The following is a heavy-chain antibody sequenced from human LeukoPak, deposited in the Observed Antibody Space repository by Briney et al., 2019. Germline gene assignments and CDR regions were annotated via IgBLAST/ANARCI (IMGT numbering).Heavy chain of an antibody. Sequence: ASVKVSCKASGGTFSSYAISWVRQAPGQGLEWMGGIIPIFGTANYAQKFQGRVTFTADESTSTAYMELSSLRSEDTAVYYCATRANSSGWYPDAFDIWGQGTMVTVSS. CDR3: ATRANSSGWYPDAFDI. D-gene: IGHD6-19*01. CDR2: IIPIFGTA. V-gene: IGHV1-69*13. J-gene: IGHJ3*02. CDR1: GGTFSSYA.